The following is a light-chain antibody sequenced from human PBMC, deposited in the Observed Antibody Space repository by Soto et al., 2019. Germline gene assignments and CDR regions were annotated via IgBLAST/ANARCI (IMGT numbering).Light chain of an antibody. CDR3: QSYDRSLSGAV. V-gene: IGLV1-40*01. CDR2: ANN. CDR1: TSNIGARYD. J-gene: IGLJ2*01. Sequence: QSVLTQPPSVSGAPGPRVTISCTGSTSNIGARYDVHWYQHLPGTAPKLLIYANNNRPSGVPDRFSGSKSGTSASLAITGLQAEDEADYYCQSYDRSLSGAVFGGGTKLTVL.